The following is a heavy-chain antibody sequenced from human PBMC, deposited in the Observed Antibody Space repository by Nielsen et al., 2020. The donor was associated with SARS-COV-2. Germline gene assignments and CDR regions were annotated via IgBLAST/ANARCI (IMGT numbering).Heavy chain of an antibody. J-gene: IGHJ6*02. Sequence: GGSLRLSCAASGFTFSGSAMHWVRQASGKGLEWVGRIRSKANSYATAYAASVKGRFTISRDDSKNTAYLQMNSLKTEDTAVYYCTRLEEDTAMVFYYYYGMDVWGQGTTVTVSS. CDR2: IRSKANSYAT. CDR3: TRLEEDTAMVFYYYYGMDV. V-gene: IGHV3-73*01. D-gene: IGHD5-18*01. CDR1: GFTFSGSA.